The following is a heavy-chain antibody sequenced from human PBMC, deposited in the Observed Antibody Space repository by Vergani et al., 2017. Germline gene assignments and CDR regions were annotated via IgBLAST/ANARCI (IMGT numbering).Heavy chain of an antibody. CDR1: GGSFSGYY. Sequence: QVQLQQWGAGLLKPSETLSLTCAVYGGSFSGYYWSWIRQPPGKGLEWIGEIYHSGSTNYNPSLKSRVTISVDKSKNQFSLKLSSVTAADTAVYYCARVVAAAGTNWFDPWGQGTLVTVSS. J-gene: IGHJ5*02. CDR3: ARVVAAAGTNWFDP. D-gene: IGHD6-13*01. V-gene: IGHV4-34*01. CDR2: IYHSGST.